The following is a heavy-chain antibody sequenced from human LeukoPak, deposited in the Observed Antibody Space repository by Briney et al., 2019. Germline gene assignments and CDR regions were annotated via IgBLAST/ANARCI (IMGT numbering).Heavy chain of an antibody. V-gene: IGHV1-18*01. Sequence: ASVKVSCKASGYTFTDFGISWVRQALGQGLEWMGWISAYNGNKNYVQKFQGRVTMTTDISTSTAYMELTSLRSDDTAMYYCTRDLGVDTTMIFFDYWGQGTLVTVSS. CDR2: ISAYNGNK. J-gene: IGHJ4*02. CDR3: TRDLGVDTTMIFFDY. D-gene: IGHD5-18*01. CDR1: GYTFTDFG.